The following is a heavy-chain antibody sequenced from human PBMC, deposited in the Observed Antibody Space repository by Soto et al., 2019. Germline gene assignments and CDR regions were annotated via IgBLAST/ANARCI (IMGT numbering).Heavy chain of an antibody. Sequence: QLQVQESGPGLVKPSETLSLTCTVSGSSISSSGYYWGWIRQPPGKGLEWIGSMYYGVSTYYNPSLKSRVTVSVDPSKNQFSLNLSSVTAADTAVYYCARLPSRHLVDYWGQGTLVTVSS. V-gene: IGHV4-39*01. CDR1: GSSISSSGYY. CDR2: MYYGVST. CDR3: ARLPSRHLVDY. D-gene: IGHD3-3*02. J-gene: IGHJ4*02.